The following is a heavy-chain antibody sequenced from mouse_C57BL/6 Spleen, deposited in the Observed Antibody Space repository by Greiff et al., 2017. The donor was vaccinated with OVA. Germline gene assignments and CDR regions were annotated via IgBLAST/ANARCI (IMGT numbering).Heavy chain of an antibody. D-gene: IGHD1-1*01. CDR1: GFTFSDYG. Sequence: EVMLVESGGGLVKPGGSLKLSCAASGFTFSDYGMHWVRQAPEKGLEWVAYISSGSSTIYYADTVKGRFTISSDNAKNTLFLQMTSLRSEDTAMYYCARQDYYGSSYGYWGQGTTLTVSS. CDR2: ISSGSSTI. J-gene: IGHJ2*01. V-gene: IGHV5-17*01. CDR3: ARQDYYGSSYGY.